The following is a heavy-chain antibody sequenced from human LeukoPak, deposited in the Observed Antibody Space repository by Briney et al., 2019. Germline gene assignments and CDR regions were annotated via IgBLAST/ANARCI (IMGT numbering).Heavy chain of an antibody. CDR2: INPNSGGT. CDR3: ARKRWLQFDLLIDY. Sequence: ASVKVSCKASGGTFSSYAISWVRQAPGQGLEWMGWINPNSGGTNYAQKFQGRVTMTRDTSISTAYMELSRLRSDDTAVYYCARKRWLQFDLLIDYWGQGTLVTVSS. J-gene: IGHJ4*02. D-gene: IGHD5-12*01. V-gene: IGHV1-2*02. CDR1: GGTFSSYA.